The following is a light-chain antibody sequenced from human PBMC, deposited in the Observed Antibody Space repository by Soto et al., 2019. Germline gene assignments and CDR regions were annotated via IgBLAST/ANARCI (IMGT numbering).Light chain of an antibody. Sequence: DIQMTQSPSTLSASVGERVTITCRASQSISSWLAWYQQKPGKAPKLLIYKASSLESGVPSRFSGSGSGTEFTLTISSLQPDDFATYYCQQYNSYSLTFXGGTKADIK. CDR3: QQYNSYSLT. J-gene: IGKJ4*01. V-gene: IGKV1-5*03. CDR2: KAS. CDR1: QSISSW.